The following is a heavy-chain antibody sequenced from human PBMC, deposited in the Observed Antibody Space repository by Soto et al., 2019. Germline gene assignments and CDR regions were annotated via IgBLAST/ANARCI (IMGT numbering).Heavy chain of an antibody. CDR2: ISGSGGST. CDR1: GFTFSSYA. D-gene: IGHD6-19*01. J-gene: IGHJ4*02. V-gene: IGHV3-23*01. CDR3: AERMSSGWPPYYFDD. Sequence: GGSLRLSCAASGFTFSSYAMSWVRQAPGKGLEWVSAISGSGGSTYYADSVKGRFTISRDNSKNTLYLQMNSLRAEDTAVYYCAERMSSGWPPYYFDDWGQGTLVTVSS.